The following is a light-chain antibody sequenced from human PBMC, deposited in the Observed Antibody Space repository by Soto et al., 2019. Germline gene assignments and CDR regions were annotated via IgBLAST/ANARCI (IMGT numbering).Light chain of an antibody. CDR2: ENN. Sequence: QSVLTQPPSVSAAPGQKVTISCSGSSSNIGNNYVSWYQQLPGTAPKLLIHENNKRPSGIPDRFSCSKSGTSATLGITGRQTGDEDDYYCGTWDSSLSAGVFGGGTKLTVL. CDR1: SSNIGNNY. V-gene: IGLV1-51*02. CDR3: GTWDSSLSAGV. J-gene: IGLJ2*01.